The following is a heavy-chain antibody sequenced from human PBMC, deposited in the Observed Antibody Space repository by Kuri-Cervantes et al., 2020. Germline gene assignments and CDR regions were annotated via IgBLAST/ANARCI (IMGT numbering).Heavy chain of an antibody. CDR3: AREGTGDEDFDY. J-gene: IGHJ4*02. V-gene: IGHV1-8*01. Sequence: VSVKVSCKASGYTFTSYDINWVRQATGQGLEWMGWMNPNSGNTGYAQKFQGRVTMTRNTSISTAYMELSSLRSEDTAVYYCAREGTGDEDFDYWGQGTLVTVSS. D-gene: IGHD7-27*01. CDR1: GYTFTSYD. CDR2: MNPNSGNT.